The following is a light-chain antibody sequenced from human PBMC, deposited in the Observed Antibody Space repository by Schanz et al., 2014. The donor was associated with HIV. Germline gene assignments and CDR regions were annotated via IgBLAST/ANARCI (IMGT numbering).Light chain of an antibody. CDR1: QSVSSNY. Sequence: ETLLTQSPGPLSLSPGERATLSCRASQSVSSNYLAWYQQKPSQAPRLLIYAASSRATGIPDRFSGSGSGTDFTLIISRLEPEDFAVYFCQYFGNSGGTFGGGTKVEIK. CDR2: AAS. V-gene: IGKV3-20*01. J-gene: IGKJ4*01. CDR3: QYFGNSGGT.